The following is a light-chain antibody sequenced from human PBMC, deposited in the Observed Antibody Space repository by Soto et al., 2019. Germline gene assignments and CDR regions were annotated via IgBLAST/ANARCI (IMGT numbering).Light chain of an antibody. Sequence: DIQMTQSPSTLSASVGDRVTITCRASQSISSWLAWYQQKPGKAPKVLIYDASSLESGVPSRFGGSGSGTEFTLPISSLQPDDFATYYCQQYNSYPGTFGQGTKVEI. J-gene: IGKJ1*01. CDR2: DAS. V-gene: IGKV1-5*01. CDR3: QQYNSYPGT. CDR1: QSISSW.